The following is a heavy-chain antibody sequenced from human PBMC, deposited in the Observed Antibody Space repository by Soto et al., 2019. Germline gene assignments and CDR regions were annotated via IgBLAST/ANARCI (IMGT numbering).Heavy chain of an antibody. CDR3: AKGWGNYGLDV. J-gene: IGHJ6*02. V-gene: IGHV3-23*01. Sequence: LRLSFAASGFTFSKYAMSWVRQAPGKGLDWVAAVTGSGDSTYYADSVKGRFTISRDNSKNALYLQMNSLRAEDTAIYYCAKGWGNYGLDVWGQGTTVTVSS. D-gene: IGHD7-27*01. CDR1: GFTFSKYA. CDR2: VTGSGDST.